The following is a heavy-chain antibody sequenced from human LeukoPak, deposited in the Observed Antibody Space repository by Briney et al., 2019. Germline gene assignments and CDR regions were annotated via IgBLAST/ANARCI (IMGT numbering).Heavy chain of an antibody. Sequence: SETLSLTCTVSGGSISSSSYYWGWIRQPPGKGLEWIGSIYYSGSTYYNPSLKSPVTISVDTSKNQFSLNLGSVTAADTAVYYCARLWTAAGNFFDYWGQGTLVTVSS. D-gene: IGHD6-13*01. V-gene: IGHV4-39*07. J-gene: IGHJ4*02. CDR1: GGSISSSSYY. CDR3: ARLWTAAGNFFDY. CDR2: IYYSGST.